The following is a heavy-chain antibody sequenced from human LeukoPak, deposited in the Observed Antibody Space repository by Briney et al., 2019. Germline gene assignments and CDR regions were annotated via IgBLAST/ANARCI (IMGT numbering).Heavy chain of an antibody. V-gene: IGHV4-39*01. J-gene: IGHJ6*03. CDR1: GGSISSSSYY. CDR2: INYSGNT. CDR3: ARLGPSRYDYYYLDV. D-gene: IGHD3-16*01. Sequence: SETLSLTCTVFGGSISSSSYYWGWIRQPPGKGLEWIGKINYSGNTYYSTSLKSRVSISVETSKNQFPLKVRSVSAADTSVYYCARLGPSRYDYYYLDVWGKGTTVTVSS.